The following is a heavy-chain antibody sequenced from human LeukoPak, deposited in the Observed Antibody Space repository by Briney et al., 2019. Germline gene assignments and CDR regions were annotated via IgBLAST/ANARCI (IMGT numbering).Heavy chain of an antibody. D-gene: IGHD1-26*01. V-gene: IGHV3-23*01. CDR1: GFTVSSNY. Sequence: PGGSLRLSCAASGFTVSSNYMSWVRQAPGKGLEWVSAISGSGGSTYYADSVKGRFTISRDNSKNTLYLQMNSLRAEDTAVYYCAKERVGASLFDYWGQGTLVTVSS. CDR3: AKERVGASLFDY. CDR2: ISGSGGST. J-gene: IGHJ4*02.